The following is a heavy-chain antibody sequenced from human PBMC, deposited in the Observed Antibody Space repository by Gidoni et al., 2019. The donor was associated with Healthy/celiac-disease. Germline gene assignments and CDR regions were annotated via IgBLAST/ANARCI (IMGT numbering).Heavy chain of an antibody. Sequence: TNYNPSLKSRVTISVDKSKNQFSLKLSSVTAADTAVYYCARRKGGYDSREKGDYWGQGTLVTVSS. J-gene: IGHJ4*02. CDR2: T. CDR3: ARRKGGYDSREKGDY. V-gene: IGHV4-4*02. D-gene: IGHD3-22*01.